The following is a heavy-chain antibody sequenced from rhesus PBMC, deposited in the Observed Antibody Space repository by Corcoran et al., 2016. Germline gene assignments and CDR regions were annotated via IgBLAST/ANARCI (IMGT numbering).Heavy chain of an antibody. D-gene: IGHD1-1*01. J-gene: IGHJ4*01. Sequence: QVQLQESGPGVVKPSETLSLTCAVSGGSISDSYRWSWIRQRPGKGLEWLGYIYGSSTSTNYNPSLKSRVTISKDTSKNQFSLKLSSVTAADTAVYYCARDKGTALYFDYWGQGVLVTVSS. V-gene: IGHV4S10*01. CDR3: ARDKGTALYFDY. CDR1: GGSISDSYR. CDR2: IYGSSTST.